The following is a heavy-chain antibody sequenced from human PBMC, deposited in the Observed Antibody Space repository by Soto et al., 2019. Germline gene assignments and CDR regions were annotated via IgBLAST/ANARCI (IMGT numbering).Heavy chain of an antibody. Sequence: PGGSLRLSCAASGFTFSSYSMNWVRQAPGKGLEWVSYISSSSSTIYYADSVKGRFTISRDNAKNSLYLQMNSLRDEDTAVYYCARVDIVVVSAAQSGYYYGMDVWGQGTTVTVSS. CDR1: GFTFSSYS. CDR3: ARVDIVVVSAAQSGYYYGMDV. V-gene: IGHV3-48*02. D-gene: IGHD2-2*03. CDR2: ISSSSSTI. J-gene: IGHJ6*02.